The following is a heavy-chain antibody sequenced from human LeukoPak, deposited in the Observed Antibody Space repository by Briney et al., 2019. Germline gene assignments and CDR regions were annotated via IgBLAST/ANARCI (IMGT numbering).Heavy chain of an antibody. CDR1: GFTFSGFA. CDR2: ISGSGDNT. V-gene: IGHV3-23*01. J-gene: IGHJ6*01. D-gene: IGHD1-26*01. CDR3: AKMKGHPLPKYYMDV. Sequence: GGSLRLSCAASGFTFSGFAMSWVRRTPGKGLGWVSGISGSGDNTPYADSVKGRFTISRDNSKNTLYLEMNSLRAEDTAIYYCAKMKGHPLPKYYMDVWGQGTTVTVSS.